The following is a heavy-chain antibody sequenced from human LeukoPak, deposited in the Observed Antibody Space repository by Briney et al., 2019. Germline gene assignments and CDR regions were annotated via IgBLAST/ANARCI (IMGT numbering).Heavy chain of an antibody. Sequence: ASVKVSCKASGFTFNGYYIHWVRQAPGQGLEWMGWINPNSGGTNYAQKFQGRVTMTRDTSISTAYMELSRLRSDDTAVYYCAREIGDYVWGSYRPYYFDYWGQGTLVTVSS. J-gene: IGHJ4*02. CDR3: AREIGDYVWGSYRPYYFDY. CDR1: GFTFNGYY. D-gene: IGHD3-16*02. V-gene: IGHV1-2*02. CDR2: INPNSGGT.